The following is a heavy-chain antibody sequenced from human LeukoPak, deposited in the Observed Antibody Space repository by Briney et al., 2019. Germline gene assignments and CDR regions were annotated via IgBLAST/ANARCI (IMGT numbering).Heavy chain of an antibody. CDR1: GFTFSSYS. V-gene: IGHV3-21*01. CDR2: ISSSSSYI. J-gene: IGHJ4*02. Sequence: GGSLRLSCAASGFTFSSYSMNWVRQAPGKGLEWVSSISSSSSYIYYADSLKGRFTISRDNSKNSLYLQMNSLRAEDTAVYYCARTDIVVVPAAILDYWGQGTLVTVSS. CDR3: ARTDIVVVPAAILDY. D-gene: IGHD2-2*02.